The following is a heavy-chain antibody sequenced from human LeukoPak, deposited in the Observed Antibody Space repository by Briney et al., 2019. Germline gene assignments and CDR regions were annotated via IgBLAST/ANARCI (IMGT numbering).Heavy chain of an antibody. J-gene: IGHJ4*02. Sequence: ASVKVSCKASGYTFTGYYMHWVRQAPGQGLAWMGWINPNSGGTNYAQKFQGRVTMTRDTSISTAYMELSRLRSDDTAVYYCARSPYYYDSKDYWGQGTLVTVSS. D-gene: IGHD3-22*01. CDR3: ARSPYYYDSKDY. CDR1: GYTFTGYY. V-gene: IGHV1-2*02. CDR2: INPNSGGT.